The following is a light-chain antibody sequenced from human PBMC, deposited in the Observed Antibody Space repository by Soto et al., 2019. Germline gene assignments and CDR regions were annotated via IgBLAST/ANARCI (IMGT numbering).Light chain of an antibody. CDR1: SSDVGGYNY. V-gene: IGLV2-14*01. CDR3: SSYTSSSPLDV. Sequence: QSALTQPASVSGSPGQSITISCTGTSSDVGGYNYVSWYQQHPGKAPKLMIYEVTNRPSGVSARFSGSKSGNTASLTISGLQAEDEADYYCSSYTSSSPLDVFGTGTKLTVL. CDR2: EVT. J-gene: IGLJ1*01.